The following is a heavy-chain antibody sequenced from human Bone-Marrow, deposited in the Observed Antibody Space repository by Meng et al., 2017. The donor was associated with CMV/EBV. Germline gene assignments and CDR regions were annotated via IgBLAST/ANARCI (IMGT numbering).Heavy chain of an antibody. D-gene: IGHD3-22*01. CDR2: IRYDGSNK. CDR1: GFTFSSYA. V-gene: IGHV3-30*02. Sequence: GGSLRLSCAASGFTFSSYAMHWVRQAPGKGLEWVAFIRYDGSNKYYADSVKGRFTISRDNSKSTLDLQMNSLRAEDTAVYYCARETGRAYHYDRSGYWGQGTLVTVSS. CDR3: ARETGRAYHYDRSGY. J-gene: IGHJ4*02.